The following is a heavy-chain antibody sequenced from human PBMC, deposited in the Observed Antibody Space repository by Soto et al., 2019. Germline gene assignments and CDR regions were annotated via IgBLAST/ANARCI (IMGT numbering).Heavy chain of an antibody. J-gene: IGHJ3*02. Sequence: AGGSLRLSCAASGFTFDDYAMHWVRQAPGKGLEWVSGISWNSGSIGYADSVKGRFTISRDNAKNSLYLQMNSLRAEDTALYYCAKDRQYQLLFHRSDAFDIWGQGTMVTVSS. CDR2: ISWNSGSI. D-gene: IGHD2-2*01. CDR3: AKDRQYQLLFHRSDAFDI. CDR1: GFTFDDYA. V-gene: IGHV3-9*01.